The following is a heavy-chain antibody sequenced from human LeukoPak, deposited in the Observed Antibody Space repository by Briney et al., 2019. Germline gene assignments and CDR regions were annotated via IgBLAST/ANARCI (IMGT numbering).Heavy chain of an antibody. J-gene: IGHJ4*02. CDR1: GFTFSSYW. CDR2: INSDGRST. Sequence: PGGSLRLSCAASGFTFSSYWMHWVRQAPGKGLVGVSRINSDGRSTSYADSVKGRFTISRDNAKNTLYLQMNSLRAEDTAVYYCARWVLGRLYYFDYWGQGTLVTVSS. CDR3: ARWVLGRLYYFDY. V-gene: IGHV3-74*01. D-gene: IGHD3-16*01.